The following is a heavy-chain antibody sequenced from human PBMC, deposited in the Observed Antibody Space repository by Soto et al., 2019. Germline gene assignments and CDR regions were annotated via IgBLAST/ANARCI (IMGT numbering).Heavy chain of an antibody. CDR1: GGTFSSYA. J-gene: IGHJ6*02. CDR3: ASTLNSGGIVVVPAATLGYGMDV. Sequence: ASVKVSCKASGGTFSSYAISWVRQAPGQGLEWMGGIIPIFGTANYAQKFQGRVTITADESTSTAYMELSSLRSEDTAVYYCASTLNSGGIVVVPAATLGYGMDVWGQGTTVTVSS. CDR2: IIPIFGTA. D-gene: IGHD2-2*01. V-gene: IGHV1-69*13.